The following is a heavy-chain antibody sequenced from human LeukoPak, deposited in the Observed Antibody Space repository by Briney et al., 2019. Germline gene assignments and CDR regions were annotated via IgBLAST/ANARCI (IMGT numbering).Heavy chain of an antibody. V-gene: IGHV3-21*01. J-gene: IGHJ4*02. D-gene: IGHD2-2*01. CDR1: GFTFSNYN. CDR2: ITSSGTYT. Sequence: GGSLRLSCADSGFTFSNYNMNWVRQAPGKAMEWVSSITSSGTYTFYADSVKGRFTISRDNAKNSLYLQMNSLRAEDAAVYYCAKDRRYCSSTTCPEYWGQGTLVTVSS. CDR3: AKDRRYCSSTTCPEY.